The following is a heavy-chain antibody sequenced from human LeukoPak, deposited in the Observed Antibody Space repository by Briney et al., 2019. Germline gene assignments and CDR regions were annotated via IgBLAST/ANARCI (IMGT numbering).Heavy chain of an antibody. D-gene: IGHD3-9*01. Sequence: SETLSLTCTVSGGSISSGHYYWGWIRQPPGKGLEWIGSIYYSGSTYYNPSLKSRVTMSVDKSKNQFSLKLSSVTAADTAVYYCATTDYYRSDYWGQGTLVTVSS. CDR1: GGSISSGHYY. V-gene: IGHV4-39*07. CDR3: ATTDYYRSDY. CDR2: IYYSGST. J-gene: IGHJ4*02.